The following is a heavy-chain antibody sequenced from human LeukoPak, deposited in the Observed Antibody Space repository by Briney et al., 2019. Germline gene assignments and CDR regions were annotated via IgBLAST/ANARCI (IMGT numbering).Heavy chain of an antibody. CDR1: GGSISSHY. Sequence: SETLSLTCTVSGGSISSHYWSWIRQPPGKGLEWIGYIYYSGSTNYNPSLKSRVTISVDTSKNQFSLMLNSVTAADTAMYYCARRGTGRWFDPWGQGTLVTVSS. D-gene: IGHD3-10*01. CDR2: IYYSGST. V-gene: IGHV4-59*11. J-gene: IGHJ5*02. CDR3: ARRGTGRWFDP.